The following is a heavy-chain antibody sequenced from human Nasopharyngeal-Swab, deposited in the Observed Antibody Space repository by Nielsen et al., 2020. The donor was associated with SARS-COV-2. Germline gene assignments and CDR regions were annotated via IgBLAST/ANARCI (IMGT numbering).Heavy chain of an antibody. CDR2: IYYSGST. CDR1: GGSSGNYY. J-gene: IGHJ3*02. V-gene: IGHV4-59*08. D-gene: IGHD2-15*01. Sequence: SDTLSLTCSVSGGSSGNYYWGWTRQPPGKGLEWIGYIYYSGSTNYNPPLKSRVTISVDTSKNQFSLKLSSVTAADTAVYYCARRGLGYCSGGSCSNAFDIWGQGTMVTVSS. CDR3: ARRGLGYCSGGSCSNAFDI.